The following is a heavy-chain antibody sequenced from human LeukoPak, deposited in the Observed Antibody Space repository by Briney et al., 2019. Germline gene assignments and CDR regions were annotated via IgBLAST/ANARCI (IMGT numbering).Heavy chain of an antibody. CDR3: ARRMRVDSSGRNTFDY. D-gene: IGHD3-22*01. CDR1: GFTFSSYW. J-gene: IGHJ4*02. V-gene: IGHV3-7*01. Sequence: GGSLRLSCAASGFTFSSYWMSWVRQAPGKGLEWVANIKQDGSEKYYVDSVKGRFTTSRDNAKNSLYLQMNSLRAEDTAVYYCARRMRVDSSGRNTFDYWGQGTLVTVSS. CDR2: IKQDGSEK.